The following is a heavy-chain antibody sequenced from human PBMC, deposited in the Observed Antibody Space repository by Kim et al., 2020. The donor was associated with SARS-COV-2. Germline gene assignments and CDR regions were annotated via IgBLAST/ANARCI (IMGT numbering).Heavy chain of an antibody. D-gene: IGHD5-18*01. V-gene: IGHV4-39*01. CDR1: GGSISSSSYY. CDR2: IYYSGST. Sequence: SETLSLTCTVSGGSISSSSYYWGWIRQPPGKGLEWIGSIYYSGSTYYNPSLKSRVTISVDTSKNQFSLKLSSVTAADTAVYYCATGVKDTAMAYFDYWGQGTLVTVSS. J-gene: IGHJ4*02. CDR3: ATGVKDTAMAYFDY.